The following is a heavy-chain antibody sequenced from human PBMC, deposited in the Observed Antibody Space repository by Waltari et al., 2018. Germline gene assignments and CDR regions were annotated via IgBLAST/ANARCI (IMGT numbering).Heavy chain of an antibody. CDR3: VRGFDYAKSGC. Sequence: QVQLQQWGAALVKPSETLSLTCAVYGGSLSGHYWTWIRLFQGKGAEWIGEIHYSGSSHYRSSIMSRATISVDTSKDRFSLHLTSVTVGDTAMYYCVRGFDYAKSGCWGQGTLGTVSA. D-gene: IGHD6-19*01. CDR2: IHYSGSS. CDR1: GGSLSGHY. V-gene: IGHV4-34*01. J-gene: IGHJ4*02.